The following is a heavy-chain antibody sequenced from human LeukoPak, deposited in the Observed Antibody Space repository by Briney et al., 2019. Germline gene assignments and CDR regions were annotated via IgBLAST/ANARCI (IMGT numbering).Heavy chain of an antibody. CDR2: IWYDGSNK. Sequence: GRSLRLSCAASGFTFSSYGMHWVRQAPGKGLEWVAVIWYDGSNKYYADSVKGRFTISRDNSKNTLYLQMNSLRAEDTAVYYCARVGAVSSSWYNYYYYYYMDVWGKGTTVTVSS. CDR1: GFTFSSYG. CDR3: ARVGAVSSSWYNYYYYYYMDV. D-gene: IGHD6-13*01. V-gene: IGHV3-33*01. J-gene: IGHJ6*03.